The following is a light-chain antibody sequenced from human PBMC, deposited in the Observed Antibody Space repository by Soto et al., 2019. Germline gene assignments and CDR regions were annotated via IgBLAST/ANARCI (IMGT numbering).Light chain of an antibody. J-gene: IGLJ1*01. V-gene: IGLV1-40*01. Sequence: QSALAQPPSVSGAPGQRVTISCTGSSSNIGAGFDVHWYLQLPGTAPKLLVYTNNNRPSGVPDRFSGSKSDTSASLAINGLQAEDEADYYCQSYDSRLSAYVFGTGTKVTVL. CDR3: QSYDSRLSAYV. CDR2: TNN. CDR1: SSNIGAGFD.